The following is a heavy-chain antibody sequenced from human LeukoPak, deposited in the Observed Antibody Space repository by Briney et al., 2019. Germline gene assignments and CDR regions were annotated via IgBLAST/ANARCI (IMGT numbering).Heavy chain of an antibody. CDR3: VRDIYDILTAYYRAPDY. CDR2: ISSSSSYI. CDR1: GFTFSSYS. D-gene: IGHD3-9*01. J-gene: IGHJ4*02. Sequence: GGSLRLSCAASGFTFSSYSMNWVRQAPGKGLEWVSSISSSSSYIYYADSVKGRFTISRDNAKNSLYLQMNSLRAEDTAVYYCVRDIYDILTAYYRAPDYWGQGTLVTVSS. V-gene: IGHV3-21*01.